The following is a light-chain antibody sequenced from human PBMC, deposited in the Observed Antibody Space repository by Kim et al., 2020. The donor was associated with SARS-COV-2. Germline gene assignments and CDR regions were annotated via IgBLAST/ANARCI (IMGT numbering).Light chain of an antibody. V-gene: IGKV1-27*01. J-gene: IGKJ1*01. CDR3: QKYNGAPWT. Sequence: ASVGDRVTITCRASQGISKYLAWYQQKPGRVPKLLIYAASTLQSGVPSRFSGSGYGTDFTLTISSLQPEDVAIYYCQKYNGAPWTFGQGTKVDIK. CDR2: AAS. CDR1: QGISKY.